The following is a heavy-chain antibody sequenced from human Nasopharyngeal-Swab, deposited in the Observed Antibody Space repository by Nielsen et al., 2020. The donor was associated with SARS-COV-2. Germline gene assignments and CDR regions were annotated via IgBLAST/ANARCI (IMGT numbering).Heavy chain of an antibody. V-gene: IGHV4-4*02. CDR2: IYRSGST. CDR3: ARREWLQFDY. Sequence: SETLSLTCGVSGGSISSSNWWSWVRQSPGKGLEWIGEIYRSGSTNYNPSLKSRVTISVDKSKNQFSLQLTPVTAADTAVYYCARREWLQFDYWGPGTLVTVSS. D-gene: IGHD5-24*01. J-gene: IGHJ4*02. CDR1: GGSISSSNW.